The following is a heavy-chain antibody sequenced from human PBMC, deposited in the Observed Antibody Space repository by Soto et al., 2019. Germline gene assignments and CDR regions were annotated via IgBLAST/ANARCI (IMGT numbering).Heavy chain of an antibody. CDR3: ARIGVGSRR. D-gene: IGHD1-26*01. CDR2: LAPISGSP. V-gene: IGHV1-69*18. CDR1: GDTFSHYV. Sequence: VQMVQSGAEVKEPGSSVKVSCTNSGDTFSHYVMSWVRQAPGQGLEWMGSLAPISGSPNYAERFEGRLTISGDAGTSTMYMELRSLKYDDTAVYYCARIGVGSRRWGQGTMVTVSS. J-gene: IGHJ3*01.